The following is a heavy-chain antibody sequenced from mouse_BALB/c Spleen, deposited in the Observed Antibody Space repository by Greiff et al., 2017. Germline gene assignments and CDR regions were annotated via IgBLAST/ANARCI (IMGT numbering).Heavy chain of an antibody. CDR1: GYSITSDYA. J-gene: IGHJ2*01. CDR2: ISYSGST. Sequence: VQLKESGPGLVKPSQSLSLTCTVTGYSITSDYAWNWIRQFPGNKLEWMGYISYSGSTSYNPSLKSRISITRDTSKNQFFLQLNSVTTEDTATYCCARLGYYFDYWGQGTTLTVSS. CDR3: ARLGYYFDY. V-gene: IGHV3-2*02.